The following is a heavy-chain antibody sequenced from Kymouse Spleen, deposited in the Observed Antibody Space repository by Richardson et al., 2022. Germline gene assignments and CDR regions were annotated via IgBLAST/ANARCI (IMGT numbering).Heavy chain of an antibody. V-gene: IGHV3-33*01. CDR3: ARAHYYDSSGSFDY. D-gene: IGHD3-22*01. J-gene: IGHJ4*02. Sequence: QVQLVESGGGVVQPGRSLRLSCAASGFTFSSYGMHWVRQAPGKGLEWVAVIWYDGSNKYYADSVKGRFTISRDNSKNTLYLQMNSLRAEDTAVYYCARAHYYDSSGSFDYWGQGTLVTVSS. CDR1: GFTFSSYG. CDR2: IWYDGSNK.